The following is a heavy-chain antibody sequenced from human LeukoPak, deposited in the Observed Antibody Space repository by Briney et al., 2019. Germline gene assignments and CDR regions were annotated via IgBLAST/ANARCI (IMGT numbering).Heavy chain of an antibody. CDR3: AKGPGHYGDGYFDY. D-gene: IGHD4-17*01. CDR2: ISGSGGST. CDR1: GFTFSSYG. Sequence: QTGGSLRLSCAASGFTFSSYGMSWVRQAPGKGLEWVSAISGSGGSTYYADSVKGRFTISRDNSKNTLYLQMNSLRAEDTAVYYCAKGPGHYGDGYFDYWGQGTLVTVSS. V-gene: IGHV3-23*01. J-gene: IGHJ4*02.